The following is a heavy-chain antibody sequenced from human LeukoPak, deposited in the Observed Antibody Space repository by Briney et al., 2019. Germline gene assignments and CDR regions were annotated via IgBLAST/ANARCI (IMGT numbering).Heavy chain of an antibody. V-gene: IGHV1-18*01. CDR2: ISPYNGNT. Sequence: ASVKVSCKASGYTFTDYSIIWVRQAPGQGLEWMGWISPYNGNTEYPQKFQGRVTMTRDTSTSTAYMELRSLRSDDTAVYYCARDRGYGSGSYYYDYWGQGTLVTVSS. J-gene: IGHJ4*02. CDR1: GYTFTDYS. D-gene: IGHD3-10*01. CDR3: ARDRGYGSGSYYYDY.